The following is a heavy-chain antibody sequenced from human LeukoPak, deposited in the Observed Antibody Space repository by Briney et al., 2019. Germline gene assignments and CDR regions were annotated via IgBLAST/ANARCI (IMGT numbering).Heavy chain of an antibody. CDR1: GGSISSSSYY. Sequence: PSETLSLTCTVSGGSISSSSYYWGWIRQPPGKGLEWIGSIYYSGSTYYNPSLKSRVTISVDTSKNQFSLKLSSVTAADTAVYYCARIEFGDSDNSFHYYMDVWGNGTTVTVSS. D-gene: IGHD3-10*01. V-gene: IGHV4-39*07. CDR3: ARIEFGDSDNSFHYYMDV. CDR2: IYYSGST. J-gene: IGHJ6*03.